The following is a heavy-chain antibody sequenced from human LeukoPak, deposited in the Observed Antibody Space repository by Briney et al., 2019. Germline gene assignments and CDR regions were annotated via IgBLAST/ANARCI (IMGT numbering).Heavy chain of an antibody. D-gene: IGHD3-16*01. J-gene: IGHJ4*02. CDR2: IYSGGST. CDR1: GFTVSSNY. Sequence: GGSLRLSCAASGFTVSSNYMSWVRQAPGKGLEWVSVIYSGGSTYYADPVKGRFTISRDNSKNTLYLQMNSLRAEDTAVYYCARADYGDYFDYWGQGTLVTVSS. CDR3: ARADYGDYFDY. V-gene: IGHV3-66*01.